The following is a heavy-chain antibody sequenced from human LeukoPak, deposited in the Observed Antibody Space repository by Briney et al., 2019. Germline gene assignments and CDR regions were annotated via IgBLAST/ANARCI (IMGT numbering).Heavy chain of an antibody. Sequence: ASVKVSCKASGYTFTGYYMHWVRQAPGQGLEWMGWINHNSGGTSYAQKFQGRVTMTRGTSISTAYMELSRLRSDDTAVYYCARADGRYCSSTSCQGGWFDPWGQGTLVTVSS. CDR1: GYTFTGYY. D-gene: IGHD2-2*01. CDR3: ARADGRYCSSTSCQGGWFDP. V-gene: IGHV1-2*02. J-gene: IGHJ5*02. CDR2: INHNSGGT.